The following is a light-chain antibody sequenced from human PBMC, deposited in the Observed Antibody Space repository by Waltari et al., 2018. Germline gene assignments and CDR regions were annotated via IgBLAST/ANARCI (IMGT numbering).Light chain of an antibody. Sequence: DIVMTQSPDPLPVSLGVRATDNRRSTQRFLDSTYNKNYLAWYQQKPGQPPKLLINWASTRESGVPDRFSGSGSGTDFTLTISSLQADDVAVYYCQQYCTLPLTFGPGTKVDIK. CDR3: QQYCTLPLT. CDR2: WAS. V-gene: IGKV4-1*01. J-gene: IGKJ3*01. CDR1: QRFLDSTYNKNY.